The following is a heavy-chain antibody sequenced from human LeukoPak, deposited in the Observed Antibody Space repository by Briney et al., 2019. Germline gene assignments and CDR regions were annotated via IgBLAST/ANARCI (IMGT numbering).Heavy chain of an antibody. CDR2: ISWNSGSI. J-gene: IGHJ4*02. Sequence: GGSLRLSCAASGFTFDDYAMHWVRQAPGKGLEWVSGISWNSGSIGYADSVKGRFTISRDNAKNSLYLQMNSLRAEDTALYYCAKDMFPGYSSGWFEFDYWGQGTLVTVSS. V-gene: IGHV3-9*01. CDR3: AKDMFPGYSSGWFEFDY. D-gene: IGHD6-19*01. CDR1: GFTFDDYA.